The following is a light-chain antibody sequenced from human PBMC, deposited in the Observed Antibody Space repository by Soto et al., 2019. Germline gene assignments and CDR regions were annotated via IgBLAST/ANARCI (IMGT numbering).Light chain of an antibody. Sequence: EIVMTQSPATLSVTQGERATLSCRASQSVGSNLAWYQQKPGQAPRLFIYGASTRATGIPARFIGGGSGTEFTLTISSLQSDDFATYYCQQYNSYWTFGQGTKVDIK. CDR2: GAS. J-gene: IGKJ1*01. CDR1: QSVGSN. CDR3: QQYNSYWT. V-gene: IGKV3-15*01.